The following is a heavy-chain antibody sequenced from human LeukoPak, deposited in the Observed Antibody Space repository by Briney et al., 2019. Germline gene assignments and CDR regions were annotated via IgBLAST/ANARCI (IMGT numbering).Heavy chain of an antibody. J-gene: IGHJ3*02. D-gene: IGHD1-14*01. CDR1: GLTLRNYA. V-gene: IGHV3-23*01. CDR2: ISGSGGST. CDR3: AKVISGSTAYDALDI. Sequence: GGSLRLSCAASGLTLRNYAMSWVRQAPGKGLEWVSAISGSGGSTYYADSVKGRFTISRDNSKNTLYLQMNSLRVEDTAVYYCAKVISGSTAYDALDIWGQGTMVTVSS.